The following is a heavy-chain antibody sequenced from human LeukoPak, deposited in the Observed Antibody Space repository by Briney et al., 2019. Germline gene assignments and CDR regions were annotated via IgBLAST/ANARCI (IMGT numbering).Heavy chain of an antibody. D-gene: IGHD1-26*01. CDR1: WYSLTNYW. Sequence: WEALKIPLSSSWYSLTNYWIGWVRQVSGKGVEWMGIIYPGYSDTRYSPSFQGQITISADKSISTAYLQWSSLKASETAMYYCARLYSGSPCDYGGRGTLVSVFS. J-gene: IGHJ4*02. V-gene: IGHV5-51*01. CDR3: ARLYSGSPCDY. CDR2: IYPGYSDT.